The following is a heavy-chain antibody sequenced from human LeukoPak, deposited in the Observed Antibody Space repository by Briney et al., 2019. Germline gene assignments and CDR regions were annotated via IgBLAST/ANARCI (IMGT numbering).Heavy chain of an antibody. CDR2: INPSGGST. J-gene: IGHJ4*02. Sequence: ASVTVSCKASGYTFTSYYMHWVRQAPGQGLEWMGIINPSGGSTSYAQKFQGRVSMTRDTSTSTVYMELSSLRSEDTAVYYCARDLGVGNTAMVFWGQGTLVTVSS. V-gene: IGHV1-46*01. D-gene: IGHD5-18*01. CDR1: GYTFTSYY. CDR3: ARDLGVGNTAMVF.